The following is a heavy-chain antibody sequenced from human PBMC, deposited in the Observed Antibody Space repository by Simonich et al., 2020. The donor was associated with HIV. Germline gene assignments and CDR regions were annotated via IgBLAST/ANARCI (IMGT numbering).Heavy chain of an antibody. CDR2: IYPGDSDT. CDR3: VRRMAGTDAFDI. J-gene: IGHJ3*02. V-gene: IGHV5-51*03. Sequence: EVQLVQSGAAVKKPWESLKISCKGSGYNFPNYWIGWVRQMPGKGLEWRGFIYPGDSDTTYSPSFQGQVTISADKSISTAYLQWSSLKASDTAMYYCVRRMAGTDAFDIWGQGTMVTVSS. CDR1: GYNFPNYW. D-gene: IGHD6-19*01.